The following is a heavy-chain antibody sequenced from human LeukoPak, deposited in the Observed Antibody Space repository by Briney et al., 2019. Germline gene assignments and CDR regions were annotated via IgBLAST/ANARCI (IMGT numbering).Heavy chain of an antibody. CDR3: ARVQGHPPNGLDV. D-gene: IGHD2-8*01. CDR1: GFTVSGNY. V-gene: IGHV3-53*01. CDR2: IYSGGST. Sequence: PGGSLRLSCAASGFTVSGNYMSWVRQAPGKGLEWVSIIYSGGSTYYADSVKGRFTISRDNSKNTLYLQMNSLRAEDTAVYYCARVQGHPPNGLDVWGQGTMVTVSS. J-gene: IGHJ3*01.